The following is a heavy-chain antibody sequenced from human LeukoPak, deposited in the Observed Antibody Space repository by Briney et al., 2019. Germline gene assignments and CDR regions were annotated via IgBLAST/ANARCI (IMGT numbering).Heavy chain of an antibody. J-gene: IGHJ6*03. D-gene: IGHD2-2*01. CDR3: ARGVVFLQHYYYMDV. Sequence: GASVKVSCKASGYTFTSYYMHWVRQAPGQGLEWMGIINPSGGSTSYAQKFQGRVTMTRDTSTSTVYMELSSLRSEDTAVYYCARGVVFLQHYYYMDVWGKGTTITVSS. CDR1: GYTFTSYY. CDR2: INPSGGST. V-gene: IGHV1-46*01.